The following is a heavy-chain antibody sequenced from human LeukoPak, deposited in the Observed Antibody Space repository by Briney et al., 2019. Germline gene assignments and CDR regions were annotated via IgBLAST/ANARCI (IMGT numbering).Heavy chain of an antibody. CDR1: GGSFSGYY. CDR3: ARRGWTTRVDY. V-gene: IGHV4-34*01. D-gene: IGHD6-19*01. Sequence: MTSETLSLTCAVYGGSFSGYYWSWIRQPPGKGLEWIGEINHSGSTNYNPSLKSRVTISVDTSKNQFSLKLSSVTAADTAVYYCARRGWTTRVDYWGQGTLSPSPQ. CDR2: INHSGST. J-gene: IGHJ4*02.